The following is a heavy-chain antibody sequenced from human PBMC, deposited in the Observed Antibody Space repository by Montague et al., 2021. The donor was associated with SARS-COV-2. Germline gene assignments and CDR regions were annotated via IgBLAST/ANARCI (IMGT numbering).Heavy chain of an antibody. CDR2: IYYSGST. J-gene: IGHJ1*01. D-gene: IGHD3-3*01. CDR3: ARHARWRITIFGVVIEYFQP. V-gene: IGHV4-39*01. CDR1: GGSISSSSYY. Sequence: SETLSLTCTVSGGSISSSSYYWGWIRQPPGKGLEWIGSIYYSGSTYYNPSLKSRVTISVDTSKNQFSLKLSSVTAADTAVYYCARHARWRITIFGVVIEYFQPGGQGTLVTASS.